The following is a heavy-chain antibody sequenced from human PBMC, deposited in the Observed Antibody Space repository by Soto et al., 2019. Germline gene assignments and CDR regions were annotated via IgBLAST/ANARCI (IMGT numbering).Heavy chain of an antibody. V-gene: IGHV3-30*18. CDR2: ISYDGSNK. CDR1: GFIFSSYG. D-gene: IGHD6-19*01. Sequence: GGSLRLSCAASGFIFSSYGMHWVRQAPGRGLEWVAIISYDGSNKYCADSVKGRFTISRDNSKNTLYLQMNSLRVEDTAVYYCVKGVGAVVGRGEVYFDYWGQGTLVTVSS. CDR3: VKGVGAVVGRGEVYFDY. J-gene: IGHJ4*02.